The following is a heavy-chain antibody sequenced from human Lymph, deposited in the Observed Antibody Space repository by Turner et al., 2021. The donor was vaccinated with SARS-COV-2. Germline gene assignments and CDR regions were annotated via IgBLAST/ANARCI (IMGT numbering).Heavy chain of an antibody. CDR1: GFTFNNYP. Sequence: QVQPVESGGGVVQPGRSLRLSCAASGFTFNNYPMHWVRQAPGKGREWVAVISDDGSNKYYADSVKGRFTISRDNSKNTLYLQMNSLRAEDTAVYCCARDSSGSGTLDYWGQGTLVTVSS. D-gene: IGHD3-10*01. CDR3: ARDSSGSGTLDY. V-gene: IGHV3-30-3*01. J-gene: IGHJ4*02. CDR2: ISDDGSNK.